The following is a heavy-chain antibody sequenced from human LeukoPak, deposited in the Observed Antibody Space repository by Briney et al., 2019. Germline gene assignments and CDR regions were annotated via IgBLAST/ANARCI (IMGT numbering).Heavy chain of an antibody. CDR3: AKDLGDMAAPRYFDY. D-gene: IGHD6-6*01. Sequence: PSETLSLTCAVYGGSFSGYYWSWIRQPSRKGLEWIGEINHSGSTNYNPSLKSRVTISVDTSKNQFSLKLSSVTAADTAVYYCAKDLGDMAAPRYFDYWGQGPRVTVSS. CDR2: INHSGST. V-gene: IGHV4-34*01. CDR1: GGSFSGYY. J-gene: IGHJ4*02.